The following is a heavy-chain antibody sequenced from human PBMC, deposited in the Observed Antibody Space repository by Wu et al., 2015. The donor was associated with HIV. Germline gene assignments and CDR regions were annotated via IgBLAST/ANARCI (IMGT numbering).Heavy chain of an antibody. CDR2: INPSGGAT. D-gene: IGHD4-11*01. J-gene: IGHJ4*02. V-gene: IGHV1-2*02. Sequence: QVQLVQSGAEVKKPGASVKVSCGTSGYTFTNYYIHWVRQAPGHGLEWMAWINPSGGATIYAEAFEGRIMVSSDTSLNTVYMELESLTSGDTAMYFCARDATPITTEFDFWGQGTLITVSS. CDR1: GYTFTNYY. CDR3: ARDATPITTEFDF.